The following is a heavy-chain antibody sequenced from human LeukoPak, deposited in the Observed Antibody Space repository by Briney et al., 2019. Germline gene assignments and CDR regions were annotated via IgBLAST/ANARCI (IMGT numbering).Heavy chain of an antibody. D-gene: IGHD6-13*01. CDR3: ARDAATLYSSNWYWFDP. Sequence: GGSLRLSCAASGFTFSSYSMNWVRQAPGKGLEWVSYISSSSNTIYYADSVKGRFTISRDNAKSSLYLQMNSLRAEDTAVYYCARDAATLYSSNWYWFDPWGQGTLVTVSS. CDR2: ISSSSNTI. V-gene: IGHV3-48*04. CDR1: GFTFSSYS. J-gene: IGHJ5*02.